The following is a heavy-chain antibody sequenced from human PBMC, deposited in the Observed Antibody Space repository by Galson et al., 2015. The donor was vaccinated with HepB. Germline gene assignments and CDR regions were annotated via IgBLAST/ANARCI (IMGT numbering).Heavy chain of an antibody. J-gene: IGHJ1*01. CDR3: ARASCSGGSCYSGYFRH. Sequence: SLRLSCAASGFTVSSNYMSWVRQAPGKGLEWVSVIYSGGSTYYADSVKGRFTISRDNSKNTLYLQMNSLRAEDTAVYYCARASCSGGSCYSGYFRHWGQGTLVTVSS. V-gene: IGHV3-53*01. CDR2: IYSGGST. D-gene: IGHD2-15*01. CDR1: GFTVSSNY.